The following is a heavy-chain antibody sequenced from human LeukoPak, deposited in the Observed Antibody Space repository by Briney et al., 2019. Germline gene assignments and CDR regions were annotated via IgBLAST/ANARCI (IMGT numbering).Heavy chain of an antibody. J-gene: IGHJ4*02. V-gene: IGHV4-31*03. CDR1: GGSISSGGYY. CDR3: ARHGGLAYCGGDCYPYYFDY. CDR2: IYYSGST. D-gene: IGHD2-21*02. Sequence: PSQTLSLTCTVSGGSISSGGYYWSWIRQHPGKGLEWIGYIYYSGSTYYNPSLKSRVTISVDTSKNQFSLKLSSVTAADTAVYYCARHGGLAYCGGDCYPYYFDYWGQGTLVTVSS.